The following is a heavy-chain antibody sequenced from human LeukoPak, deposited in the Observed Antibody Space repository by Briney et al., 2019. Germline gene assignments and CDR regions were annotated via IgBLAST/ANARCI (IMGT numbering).Heavy chain of an antibody. J-gene: IGHJ4*02. CDR1: GYTFTGYY. D-gene: IGHD2-8*01. V-gene: IGHV1-2*02. Sequence: ASVKVSCRASGYTFTGYYMHWVRQAPGQGLEWMGWINPNSGGTNYAQKFQGRVTMTRDTSISTAYMELSRLGSDDTAVYYCAVTPILYPFDYWGQGTLVTVSS. CDR2: INPNSGGT. CDR3: AVTPILYPFDY.